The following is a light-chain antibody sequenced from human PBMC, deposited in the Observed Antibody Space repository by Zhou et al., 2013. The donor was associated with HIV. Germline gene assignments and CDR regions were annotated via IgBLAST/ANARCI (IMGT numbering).Light chain of an antibody. V-gene: IGKV1-5*03. Sequence: IQMTQSPLSLPANVGDRVTITCRVSQSISHWLAWYQQKPGKAPKLLIYEASTLESGVPSRFSGSGYGTEFTLTISRLQPEDVATYICQQSYRVPPTFGGGTKVDI. J-gene: IGKJ4*01. CDR2: EAS. CDR3: QQSYRVPPT. CDR1: QSISHW.